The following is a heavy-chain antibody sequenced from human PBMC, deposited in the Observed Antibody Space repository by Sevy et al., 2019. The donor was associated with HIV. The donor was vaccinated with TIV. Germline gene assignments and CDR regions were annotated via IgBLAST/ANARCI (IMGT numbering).Heavy chain of an antibody. D-gene: IGHD3-22*01. V-gene: IGHV3-48*04. CDR1: GFTFSPYS. CDR2: ISGTGNTI. J-gene: IGHJ4*02. Sequence: GGSLRLSCTASGFTFSPYSMNWIRQAPGKGLEWLSYISGTGNTIYYAGSVKGRFTISRDNAKNSLYLQMNSLRAEDTAVYYCARVPLYSDSHINDYWGQGTLVTASS. CDR3: ARVPLYSDSHINDY.